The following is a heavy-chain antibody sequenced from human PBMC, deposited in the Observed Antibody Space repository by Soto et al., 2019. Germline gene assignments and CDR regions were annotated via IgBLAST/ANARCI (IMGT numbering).Heavy chain of an antibody. CDR1: GFTLSGYA. J-gene: IGHJ6*03. D-gene: IGHD6-6*01. Sequence: EVQLAESGGGLAQPGGSLRLSCAASGFTLSGYAMDWVRQAPGKGLEYVSGISSNGVGTYYANSVQGGFTISRDNPKNTVYLQMGSLRPEDMALYHCTRRARPHFYYMDVWGKGTTVTVSS. V-gene: IGHV3-64*01. CDR2: ISSNGVGT. CDR3: TRRARPHFYYMDV.